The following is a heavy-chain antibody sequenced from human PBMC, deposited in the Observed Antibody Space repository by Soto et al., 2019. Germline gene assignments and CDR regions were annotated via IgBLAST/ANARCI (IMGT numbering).Heavy chain of an antibody. CDR3: ARETGPRRYYGMDV. J-gene: IGHJ6*02. V-gene: IGHV3-11*06. Sequence: QVQLVESGGGLVKPGGSLRLSCAASGFTFSDYYMSWIRQAPGKGLEWVSYISSSSSYTNYADSVKGRFTISRDNAKNSLYLQMNSLRAEDTAVNYCARETGPRRYYGMDVWGQGTTVTVSS. CDR2: ISSSSSYT. CDR1: GFTFSDYY.